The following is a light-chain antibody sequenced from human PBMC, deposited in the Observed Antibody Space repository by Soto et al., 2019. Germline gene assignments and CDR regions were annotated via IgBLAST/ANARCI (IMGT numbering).Light chain of an antibody. CDR2: EGD. CDR1: SSDVGSSNL. CDR3: CSFARSTTFYV. V-gene: IGLV2-23*01. Sequence: QSALTQPASVSGSPGQSITISCSGTSSDVGSSNLVSWYQQHPGKAPKLIIFEGDRRPSGVSGRFSGSKSGNTASLTISVLQAEDEADYYCCSFARSTTFYVFGTGTKVTVL. J-gene: IGLJ1*01.